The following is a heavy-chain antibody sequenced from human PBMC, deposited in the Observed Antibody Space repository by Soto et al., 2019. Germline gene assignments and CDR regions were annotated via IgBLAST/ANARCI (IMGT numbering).Heavy chain of an antibody. Sequence: QVQLVQSGAEVKKPGSSVKVSCKASGGTFSSYAISWVRQAPGQGLEWMGVIIPIFGTAHYAQKFQGRVTITADESTSTAYMELSSLRSEDTAVYYCARDREITMVRGGRYYFDYWGQGTLVTVSS. CDR2: IIPIFGTA. V-gene: IGHV1-69*01. D-gene: IGHD3-10*01. J-gene: IGHJ4*02. CDR1: GGTFSSYA. CDR3: ARDREITMVRGGRYYFDY.